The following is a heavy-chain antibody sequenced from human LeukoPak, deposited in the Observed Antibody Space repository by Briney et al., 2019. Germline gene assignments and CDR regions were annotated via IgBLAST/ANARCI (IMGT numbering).Heavy chain of an antibody. CDR1: SGYW. Sequence: GGSLRLSCAAFSGYWMTWVRQAAGKGLEWVANIKQDGSEKYYVDSVKGRFTISRDNAKNSVFLQMNSLGAEDTAVYYCARVEIIGYTIGFDIWGQGTMVTVSS. CDR3: ARVEIIGYTIGFDI. D-gene: IGHD2-2*02. CDR2: IKQDGSEK. V-gene: IGHV3-7*01. J-gene: IGHJ3*02.